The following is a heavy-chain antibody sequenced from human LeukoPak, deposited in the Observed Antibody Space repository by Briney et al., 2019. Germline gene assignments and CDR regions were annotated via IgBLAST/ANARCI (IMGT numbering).Heavy chain of an antibody. CDR2: IKQDGSEK. V-gene: IGHV3-7*01. J-gene: IGHJ4*02. CDR3: AREGGYYYAFFDY. Sequence: GGSLRLSCAASGFTFSSYWMSWVRQAPGKGLEWVANIKQDGSEKYYVDSVKGRFTISRDNAKNSLYLQMNSLRAEDTAVYYCAREGGYYYAFFDYWGQGTLVTVSS. CDR1: GFTFSSYW. D-gene: IGHD3-22*01.